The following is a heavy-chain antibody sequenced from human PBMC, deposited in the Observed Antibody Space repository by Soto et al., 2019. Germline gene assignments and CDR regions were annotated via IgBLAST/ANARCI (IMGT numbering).Heavy chain of an antibody. V-gene: IGHV1-69*01. CDR1: GGTFSSYA. CDR3: ASAQGYSYGPPHYYYYGMDV. J-gene: IGHJ6*02. Sequence: QVQLVQSGAEVKKPGSSVKVSCKASGGTFSSYAISWVRQAPGQGLEWMGGIIPIFGTANYAQKFQGRVTITADESTSTAYMELSSLRSEDTAVYYCASAQGYSYGPPHYYYYGMDVWGQGTTVTVSS. D-gene: IGHD5-18*01. CDR2: IIPIFGTA.